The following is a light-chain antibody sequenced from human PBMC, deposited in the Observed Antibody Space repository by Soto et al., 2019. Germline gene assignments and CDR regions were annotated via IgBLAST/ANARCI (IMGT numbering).Light chain of an antibody. CDR1: DNIAKY. Sequence: DIQTTQSPPSLSAFVGDRVIITCRTSDNIAKYLNWYQQKPGQVPKLLIVAASTLQSGVPTRFSGSGSGTDFTLTINNLQPEDFATYFCQQSYSVPPWTFGQGTKVEVK. V-gene: IGKV1-39*01. CDR2: AAS. CDR3: QQSYSVPPWT. J-gene: IGKJ1*01.